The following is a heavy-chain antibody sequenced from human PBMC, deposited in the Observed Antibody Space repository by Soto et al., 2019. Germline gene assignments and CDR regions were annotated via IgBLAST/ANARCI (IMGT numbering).Heavy chain of an antibody. V-gene: IGHV4-4*07. CDR1: GGDISTYD. CDR3: AIWKRFSDGFDH. D-gene: IGHD3-3*01. J-gene: IGHJ5*02. Sequence: QVQLQESGPGLGKPSETLSLTCTVSGGDISTYDWTWIRQPAGKGLAWIGRIYSSGSTRYNPSLKSRATMSLDTSKIQFSLRLSSVTAADTAVYYWAIWKRFSDGFDHWGQGTLVTVSS. CDR2: IYSSGST.